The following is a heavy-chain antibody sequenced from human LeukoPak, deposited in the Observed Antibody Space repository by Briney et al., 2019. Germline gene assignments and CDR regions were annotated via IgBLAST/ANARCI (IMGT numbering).Heavy chain of an antibody. CDR1: GDSISTSNSY. Sequence: SETLSLTCTVSGDSISTSNSYWGWIRQPPGKGLEWIGSIYYSGNTYYNASLKSRVTISVDTSKNQFSLKLSSVTAADTAVYYCARVELLSGSSHWGQGTLVTVSS. CDR2: IYYSGNT. CDR3: ARVELLSGSSH. V-gene: IGHV4-39*01. D-gene: IGHD1-26*01. J-gene: IGHJ4*02.